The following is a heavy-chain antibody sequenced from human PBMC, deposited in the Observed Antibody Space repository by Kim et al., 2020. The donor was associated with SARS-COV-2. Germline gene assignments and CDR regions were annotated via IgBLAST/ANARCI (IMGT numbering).Heavy chain of an antibody. CDR2: IGTAGDT. CDR1: GFTFSSYD. V-gene: IGHV3-13*04. CDR3: ARDNSSGRRRNGYWYFDL. Sequence: GGSLRLSCAASGFTFSSYDMHWVRQATGKGLEWVSAIGTAGDTYYPGSVKGRFTISRENDKNSLYLQMNSLGAGETAVYYCARDNSSGRRRNGYWYFDLWGRGTLVTVSS. D-gene: IGHD6-19*01. J-gene: IGHJ2*01.